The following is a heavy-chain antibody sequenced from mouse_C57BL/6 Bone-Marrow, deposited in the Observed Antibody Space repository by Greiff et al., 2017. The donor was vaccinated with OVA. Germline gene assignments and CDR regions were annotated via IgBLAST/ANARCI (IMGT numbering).Heavy chain of an antibody. D-gene: IGHD1-1*01. CDR1: GYTFTDYE. J-gene: IGHJ3*01. Sequence: VQLQESGAELVRPGASVTLSCKASGYTFTDYEMHWVKQTPVHGLAWIGAIDPETGGTAYNQQFKGKAILTADKSSSTAYMELRSLTSEDSAVYYCTRETTTVVERDEFAYWGQGTLVTVSA. CDR2: IDPETGGT. V-gene: IGHV1-15*01. CDR3: TRETTTVVERDEFAY.